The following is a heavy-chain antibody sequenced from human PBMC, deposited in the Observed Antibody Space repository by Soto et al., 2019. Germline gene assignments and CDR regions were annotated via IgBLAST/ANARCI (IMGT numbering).Heavy chain of an antibody. J-gene: IGHJ4*02. CDR1: GGTFSSYA. V-gene: IGHV1-69*12. D-gene: IGHD6-19*01. Sequence: QVQLVQSGAEVKKPGSSVKVSCKASGGTFSSYAISWVRQAPGQGLEWMGGIIPIFGTANYAQKFQGRVTITADESTRTAYMELSRRRSEDTGVYYCAGRGGSSGWYWVPFDFWGQGTLVTVSS. CDR3: AGRGGSSGWYWVPFDF. CDR2: IIPIFGTA.